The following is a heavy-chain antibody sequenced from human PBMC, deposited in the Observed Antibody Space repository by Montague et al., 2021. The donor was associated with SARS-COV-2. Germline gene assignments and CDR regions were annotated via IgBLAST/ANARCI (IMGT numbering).Heavy chain of an antibody. D-gene: IGHD3-10*01. CDR1: GGSIGSSNW. J-gene: IGHJ6*02. CDR3: ARVHPLWFGELLLDYYYYYGMDV. V-gene: IGHV4-4*02. CDR2: IYHSGST. Sequence: SETLSLTCTVSGGSIGSSNWWSWVRQPPGKGLEWIGEIYHSGSTNYNPSLKSRDTISVDKSKNQFSLKLSSVTAADTAVYYCARVHPLWFGELLLDYYYYYGMDVWGQGTTVTVSS.